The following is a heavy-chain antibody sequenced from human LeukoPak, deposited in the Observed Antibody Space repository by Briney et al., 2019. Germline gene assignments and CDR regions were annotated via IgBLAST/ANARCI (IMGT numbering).Heavy chain of an antibody. D-gene: IGHD6-13*01. Sequence: GRSLRLSCAASGFTFSSDGMHWVRQAPGKGLEWVAVISYDGSNKYYADSVKGRFTISRDNSKNTLYLQMNSLRAEDTAVYYCAKDVFSSSWYLGYYYYYMDVWGKGTTVTVSS. CDR1: GFTFSSDG. CDR2: ISYDGSNK. V-gene: IGHV3-30*18. CDR3: AKDVFSSSWYLGYYYYYMDV. J-gene: IGHJ6*03.